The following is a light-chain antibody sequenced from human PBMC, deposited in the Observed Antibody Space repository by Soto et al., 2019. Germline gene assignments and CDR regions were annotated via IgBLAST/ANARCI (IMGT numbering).Light chain of an antibody. CDR3: QQSYSTPYT. V-gene: IGKV1-39*01. CDR2: AAS. Sequence: DIQMAQSPSSLSASVGDRVTITCRARQTFGNYLNRYQQKPGKAPTVLIYAASSLQSGVPSRFSGSGSGTDFTRTISSLQPEDFATYYCQQSYSTPYTVGQGTKLEIK. CDR1: QTFGNY. J-gene: IGKJ2*01.